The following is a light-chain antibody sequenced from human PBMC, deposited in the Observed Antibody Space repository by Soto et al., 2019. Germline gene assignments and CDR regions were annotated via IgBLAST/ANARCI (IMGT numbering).Light chain of an antibody. CDR1: QGISSY. Sequence: DLQLTQSPSFLSASVGDRVTITCRASQGISSYLAWYQQKPGKAPKLLIYAASTLQSGVPSRFSGSGSGTEFTLTISSLQPEDFATYYCQQLNSYPRGIFTFGPGTKVDIK. CDR2: AAS. V-gene: IGKV1-9*01. J-gene: IGKJ3*01. CDR3: QQLNSYPRGIFT.